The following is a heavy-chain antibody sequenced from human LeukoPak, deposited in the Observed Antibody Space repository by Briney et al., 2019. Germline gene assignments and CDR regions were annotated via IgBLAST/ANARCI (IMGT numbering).Heavy chain of an antibody. Sequence: SETLSLTCAVYGGSFSGYYWSWIRQPPGKGLEWIGEINHSGSTNYNPSLESRVTISVDTSKNQFSLKLSSVTAADTAVYYCARAVAGCLWYWGQGTLVTVSS. CDR3: ARAVAGCLWY. V-gene: IGHV4-34*01. CDR1: GGSFSGYY. D-gene: IGHD6-19*01. J-gene: IGHJ4*02. CDR2: INHSGST.